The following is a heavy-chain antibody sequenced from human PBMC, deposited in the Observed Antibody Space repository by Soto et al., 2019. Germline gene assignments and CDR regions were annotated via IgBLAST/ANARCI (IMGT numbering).Heavy chain of an antibody. Sequence: XGTLSLTCAVYGGSFSGYYWSWIRQPPGKGLEWIGEINHSGSTNYNPSLKSRVTISVDTSKNQFSLKLSSVTAADTAVYYCARGLVLRFLEWLAQRKTRNWFDPWGQGTLVTVSS. CDR2: INHSGST. CDR3: ARGLVLRFLEWLAQRKTRNWFDP. CDR1: GGSFSGYY. J-gene: IGHJ5*02. D-gene: IGHD3-3*01. V-gene: IGHV4-34*01.